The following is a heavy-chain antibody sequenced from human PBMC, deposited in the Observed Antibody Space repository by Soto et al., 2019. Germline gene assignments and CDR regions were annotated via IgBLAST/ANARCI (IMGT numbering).Heavy chain of an antibody. D-gene: IGHD6-6*01. V-gene: IGHV1-2*04. CDR1: GYTFTGYY. Sequence: GASVKVSCKASGYTFTGYYMHWVRQAPGQGLEWMGWINPNSGGTNYAQKFQGWVTMTRDTSISTAYMELSRLRSDDTAVYYCARESSYSSSSFVGVNLTTARPGTRPIDYWGQGTLVTVSS. CDR2: INPNSGGT. CDR3: ARESSYSSSSFVGVNLTTARPGTRPIDY. J-gene: IGHJ4*02.